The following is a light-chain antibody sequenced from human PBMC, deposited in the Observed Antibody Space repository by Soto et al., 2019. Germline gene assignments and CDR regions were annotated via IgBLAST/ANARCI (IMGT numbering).Light chain of an antibody. CDR2: LDSDGSH. CDR1: SGHSSYA. V-gene: IGLV4-69*01. Sequence: QLVLTQSPSASASLGASVKLTCTLSSGHSSYAIAWHQQQPEKGPRYLMKLDSDGSHTKGDAIPDRFSGSSSGAERYLTISSLQSEDEADYYCQTWGTGIHVVFGGGTKQTVL. J-gene: IGLJ2*01. CDR3: QTWGTGIHVV.